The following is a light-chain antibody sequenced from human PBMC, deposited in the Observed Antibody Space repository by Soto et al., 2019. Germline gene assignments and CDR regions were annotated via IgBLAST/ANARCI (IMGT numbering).Light chain of an antibody. CDR3: SSYAGRNNPVV. Sequence: QSALTQPPSASGSPGQSVTISCTGTSGDVGDYNSVSWYQQHPGKAPKLMIYGVSTRPSGVPDRFSGSKSGNTASLPVSGLQAEDEADYYCSSYAGRNNPVVFGGGTKLTVL. CDR2: GVS. CDR1: SGDVGDYNS. V-gene: IGLV2-8*01. J-gene: IGLJ2*01.